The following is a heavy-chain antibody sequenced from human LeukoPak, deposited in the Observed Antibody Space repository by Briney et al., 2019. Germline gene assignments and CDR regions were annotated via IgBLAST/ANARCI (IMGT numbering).Heavy chain of an antibody. CDR2: IGNTET. CDR1: GFPFETNA. Sequence: GGSLRLSCATSGFPFETNAMSWVRQAPGKGLEWVATIGNTETFYADSVTGRFTISQDNSKNTVNLQMNRLRVEDTAIYYCAKDWIQFNRVFDCFDSWGQGTLVTVSS. CDR3: AKDWIQFNRVFDCFDS. V-gene: IGHV3-23*01. J-gene: IGHJ4*02. D-gene: IGHD5-18*01.